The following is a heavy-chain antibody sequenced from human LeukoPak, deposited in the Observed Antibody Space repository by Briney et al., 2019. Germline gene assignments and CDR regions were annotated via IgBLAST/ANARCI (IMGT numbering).Heavy chain of an antibody. CDR2: INHSGST. Sequence: SETLSLTCAVYGGSFSGYYWSWIRQPPGKGLEWIGEINHSGSTNYNPSLKSRVTISVDTSKNQFSLKLSSVTAADTAVYYCARVGLEQWELIDYWGQGTLVTVSS. CDR1: GGSFSGYY. J-gene: IGHJ4*02. V-gene: IGHV4-34*01. CDR3: ARVGLEQWELIDY. D-gene: IGHD1-26*01.